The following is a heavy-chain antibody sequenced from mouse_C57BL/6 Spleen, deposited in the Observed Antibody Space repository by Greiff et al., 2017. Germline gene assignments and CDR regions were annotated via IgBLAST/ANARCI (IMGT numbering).Heavy chain of an antibody. Sequence: QVQLQQSGAELVKPGASVKLSCKASGYTFTSYWMQWVKQRPGQGLEWIGEIDPSDSYTNYNQKFKGKATLTVDTSSSTAYMQLSSLTSEDSAVYYCARDGRGSIYWYFDVWGTGTTVTVSS. CDR1: GYTFTSYW. CDR2: IDPSDSYT. D-gene: IGHD2-10*02. J-gene: IGHJ1*03. V-gene: IGHV1-50*01. CDR3: ARDGRGSIYWYFDV.